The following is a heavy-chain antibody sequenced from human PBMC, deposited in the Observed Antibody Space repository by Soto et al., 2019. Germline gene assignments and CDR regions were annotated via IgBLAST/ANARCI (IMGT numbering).Heavy chain of an antibody. V-gene: IGHV3-30-3*01. Sequence: QVQLVESGGGVVQPGRSLRLSCAASGLTFSRYAMHWVRQVPGKGLEWVAVISDDGSKKYYVDSVKGRFSISRDKSTNTLYLQMNSLRAEDTAVYFCAGERETSSWFLSGFEYWGQGTLVTVSS. D-gene: IGHD6-13*01. CDR2: ISDDGSKK. CDR3: AGERETSSWFLSGFEY. CDR1: GLTFSRYA. J-gene: IGHJ4*02.